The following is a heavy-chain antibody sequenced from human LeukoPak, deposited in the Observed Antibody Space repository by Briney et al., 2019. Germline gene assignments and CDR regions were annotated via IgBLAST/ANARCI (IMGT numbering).Heavy chain of an antibody. CDR2: IGGSDGRT. J-gene: IGHJ4*02. CDR1: GFTFSSYA. D-gene: IGHD4/OR15-4a*01. CDR3: ADPPNADY. Sequence: PGGSLRLSCAASGFTFSSYAMSWVRQAPGKGLEWVSSIGGSDGRTYYAKSAKGRFTISRDNSKNTLYLQMNSLRVEDTAVYFCADPPNADYWGQGTLVTVSS. V-gene: IGHV3-23*01.